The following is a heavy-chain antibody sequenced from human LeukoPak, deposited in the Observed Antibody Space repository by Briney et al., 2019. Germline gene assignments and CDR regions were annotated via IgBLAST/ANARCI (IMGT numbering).Heavy chain of an antibody. CDR1: GYTFTSYV. Sequence: GASVKVSCKASGYTFTSYVISWVRQAPGQGLEWMGWISAYNGNANYAQKLQGRVTMTTDTSTSTAYMELRSLRSDDTAVYYCATDTTYYDFWSGYYPGDFDLWGRGTLVTVSS. V-gene: IGHV1-18*01. D-gene: IGHD3-3*01. J-gene: IGHJ2*01. CDR2: ISAYNGNA. CDR3: ATDTTYYDFWSGYYPGDFDL.